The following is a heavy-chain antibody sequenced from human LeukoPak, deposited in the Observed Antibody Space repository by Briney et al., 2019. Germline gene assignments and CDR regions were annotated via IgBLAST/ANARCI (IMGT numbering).Heavy chain of an antibody. CDR2: INPSGGST. Sequence: GASVKVSCKASGYTFTSYYMHWVRQAPGQGLEWMGIINPSGGSTTHAQKFQDRVIMTRDTSTNTVYMELSSLRSEDTAVYYCAREPTVNTYYFDYWGRGTLVTVSS. CDR1: GYTFTSYY. CDR3: AREPTVNTYYFDY. J-gene: IGHJ4*02. V-gene: IGHV1-46*03. D-gene: IGHD2/OR15-2a*01.